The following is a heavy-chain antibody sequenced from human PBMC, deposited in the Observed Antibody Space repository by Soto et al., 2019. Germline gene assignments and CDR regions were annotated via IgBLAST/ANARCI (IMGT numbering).Heavy chain of an antibody. CDR1: GFTFSSYA. V-gene: IGHV3-23*01. D-gene: IGHD1-26*01. CDR2: ISGSGGST. J-gene: IGHJ6*02. CDR3: AKDEVGAVYYYYYGVDV. Sequence: EVQLLESGGGLVQPGGSLRLSCAASGFTFSSYAMSWVRQAPGKGLEWVSAISGSGGSTYYADSVKGRFTISRDNSKNTRYLQMNRLRAEDTAVYYCAKDEVGAVYYYYYGVDVWGQGTTVTVSS.